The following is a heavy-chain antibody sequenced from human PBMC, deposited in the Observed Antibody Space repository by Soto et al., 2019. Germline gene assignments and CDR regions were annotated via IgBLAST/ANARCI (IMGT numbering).Heavy chain of an antibody. CDR2: INDSGST. CDR1: GGCFSGYY. Sequence: QVQLQQWGAGLLKPSETLSLTCAVYGGCFSGYYWSWIRQTPGKGLEWIGEINDSGSTNNNPSLKSPVTILVDTPKNQFSLKLSSVTAADTGVYYCARGLVLWFGELSRRGGYYYYMDVWGKGTTVTVSS. J-gene: IGHJ6*03. CDR3: ARGLVLWFGELSRRGGYYYYMDV. D-gene: IGHD3-10*01. V-gene: IGHV4-34*01.